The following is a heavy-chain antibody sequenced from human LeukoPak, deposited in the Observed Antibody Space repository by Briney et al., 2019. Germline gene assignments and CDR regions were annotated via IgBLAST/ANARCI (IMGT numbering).Heavy chain of an antibody. CDR1: GFTFSSYS. Sequence: GGSLRLSCAASGFTFSSYSMNWVRQAPGKGLEWVSSISSSSSYIYYADSVKGRFTISRDNAKNSLYLQMNSLRAEDTAVYYCARAGDIVVVPAAYIDYWGQGTLVTVSS. CDR2: ISSSSSYI. CDR3: ARAGDIVVVPAAYIDY. J-gene: IGHJ4*02. V-gene: IGHV3-21*01. D-gene: IGHD2-2*01.